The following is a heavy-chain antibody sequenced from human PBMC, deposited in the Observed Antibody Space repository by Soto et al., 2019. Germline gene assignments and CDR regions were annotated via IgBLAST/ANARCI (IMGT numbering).Heavy chain of an antibody. D-gene: IGHD6-13*01. V-gene: IGHV3-9*01. Sequence: EVQLVESGGGLVQPGRSLRLSCAASGFTFDDYAMHWVRQVPGKGLEWVSGINWNSGSIGYADSVKGRFAISRDNAKNFLHLQMNSLRAEDTAFYYCVKDESINWYSGHFRHWGQGTPVTVSS. CDR2: INWNSGSI. J-gene: IGHJ1*01. CDR1: GFTFDDYA. CDR3: VKDESINWYSGHFRH.